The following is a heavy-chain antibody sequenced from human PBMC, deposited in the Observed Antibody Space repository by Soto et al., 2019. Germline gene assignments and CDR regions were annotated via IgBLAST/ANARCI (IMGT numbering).Heavy chain of an antibody. V-gene: IGHV4-4*02. CDR2: IHDSGST. CDR1: GASIGTSNW. Sequence: TLSLTCAVSGASIGTSNWWSWVRQSPGKGLEWIGGIHDSGSTKYNPSLKSRVTISLDKSKNQFSLNLSSVTAADTAVYYCASQEVGGTYVYPFAPWGQATLVIVSS. D-gene: IGHD1-26*01. J-gene: IGHJ5*02. CDR3: ASQEVGGTYVYPFAP.